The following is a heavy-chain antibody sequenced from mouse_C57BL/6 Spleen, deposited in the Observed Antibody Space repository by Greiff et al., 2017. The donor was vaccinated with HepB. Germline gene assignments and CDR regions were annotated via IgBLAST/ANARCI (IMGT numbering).Heavy chain of an antibody. CDR3: ARPSYSNYYAMDY. J-gene: IGHJ4*01. Sequence: DVMLVESGGGLVKPGGSLKLSCAASGFTFSDYGMHWVRQAPEKGLEWVAYISSGSSTIYYADTVKGRFTISRDNAKNTLFLQMTSLRSEDTAMYYCARPSYSNYYAMDYWGQGTSVTVSS. CDR1: GFTFSDYG. D-gene: IGHD2-5*01. CDR2: ISSGSSTI. V-gene: IGHV5-17*01.